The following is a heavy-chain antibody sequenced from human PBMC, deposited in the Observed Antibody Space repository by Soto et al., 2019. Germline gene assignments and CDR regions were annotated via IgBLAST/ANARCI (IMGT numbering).Heavy chain of an antibody. V-gene: IGHV4-30-2*01. CDR2: IYHSGST. CDR3: ARAHGSGWGAFDI. CDR1: DGSISSGDCS. Sequence: LQLQESGSGLVKPSQTLSLTCAVSDGSISSGDCSWSWIRKPPGKGLEWIGYIYHSGSTYYNPSLKSRVTISVDRSKNQFSLKLSSVTAADTAVYYCARAHGSGWGAFDIWGQGTMVTVSS. J-gene: IGHJ3*02. D-gene: IGHD3-10*01.